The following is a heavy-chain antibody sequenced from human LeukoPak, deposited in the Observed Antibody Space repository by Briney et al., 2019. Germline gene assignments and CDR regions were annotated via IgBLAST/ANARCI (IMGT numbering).Heavy chain of an antibody. Sequence: PSQTLSLTCTVSGGSISSGDYYWSWIRQPPGKGLEWIGYIYYSGSTYYNPSLKSRVTISVDTSKNQFSLKLSSVTAADTAVYYCARMSLGYCSSTSCYGMTSGAKGPRSPSP. J-gene: IGHJ6*02. D-gene: IGHD2-2*01. CDR3: ARMSLGYCSSTSCYGMTS. CDR2: IYYSGST. CDR1: GGSISSGDYY. V-gene: IGHV4-30-4*01.